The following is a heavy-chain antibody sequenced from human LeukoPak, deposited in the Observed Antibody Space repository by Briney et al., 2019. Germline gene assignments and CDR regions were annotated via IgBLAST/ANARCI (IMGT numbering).Heavy chain of an antibody. D-gene: IGHD6-19*01. CDR2: IYTSGST. V-gene: IGHV4-61*02. CDR1: GGSISSGSYF. Sequence: SETLSLTCTVSGGSISSGSYFWSWIRQPAGKGLEWIGRIYTSGSTNYNPPLKSRVTISVDTSKNQFSLKLSSVTAADTAVYYCARGGSGWNYYYYYMDVWGKGTTVTISS. J-gene: IGHJ6*03. CDR3: ARGGSGWNYYYYYMDV.